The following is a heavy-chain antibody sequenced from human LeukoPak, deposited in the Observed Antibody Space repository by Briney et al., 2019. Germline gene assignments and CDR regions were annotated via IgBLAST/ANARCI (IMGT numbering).Heavy chain of an antibody. V-gene: IGHV3-21*01. D-gene: IGHD2-2*02. Sequence: PGGSLRLSCAASGFTFSNYAMSWVRQAPGKGLEWVSVISSGHYTYYADSVKGRFTISRDNAKNSLYLQMNSLRAEDTAVYYCAREAAAISGGSDYWGQGTLVTVSS. CDR3: AREAAAISGGSDY. CDR2: ISSGHYT. CDR1: GFTFSNYA. J-gene: IGHJ4*02.